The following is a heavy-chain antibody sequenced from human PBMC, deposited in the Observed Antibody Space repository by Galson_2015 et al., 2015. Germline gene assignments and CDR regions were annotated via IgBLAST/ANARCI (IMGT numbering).Heavy chain of an antibody. V-gene: IGHV6-1*01. CDR2: TYYRSKWSS. CDR3: VRDTGWGFDY. J-gene: IGHJ4*02. D-gene: IGHD1-14*01. Sequence: CAISGDSVSNSDASWNWIRQSPSRGLEWLGRTYYRSKWSSDYAVSVKSRITINPDTSKNHFSLHLNSVTPDDTAVYYCVRDTGWGFDYWGQGALVTVSS. CDR1: GDSVSNSDAS.